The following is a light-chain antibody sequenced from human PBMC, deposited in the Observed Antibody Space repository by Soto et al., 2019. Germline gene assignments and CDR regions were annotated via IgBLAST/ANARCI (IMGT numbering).Light chain of an antibody. Sequence: DIQMTQSPSSLSASVGDRVTITCRASQTISNYLNWYQQKPGTAPKLLTFAASRLQSGVPSRFIGSGSGTAFTLTISSLKPEDFATYYCQQYNSYSRTFGQGTKVEIK. CDR2: AAS. CDR1: QTISNY. J-gene: IGKJ1*01. V-gene: IGKV1-39*01. CDR3: QQYNSYSRT.